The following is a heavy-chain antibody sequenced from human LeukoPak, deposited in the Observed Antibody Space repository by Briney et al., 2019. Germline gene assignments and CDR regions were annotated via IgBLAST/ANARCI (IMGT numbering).Heavy chain of an antibody. V-gene: IGHV3-30*04. D-gene: IGHD4-11*01. CDR2: ISYDGSNK. J-gene: IGHJ4*02. CDR1: GFTFSSYA. Sequence: PGRSLRLSCAASGFTFSSYAMHWVRQAPGKGLEWVAVISYDGSNKYYADSVKGRFTISRDDAQNSLYLQMNSLRAEDTAVYYCARDLFPSTTAYFDYWGQGTLVTVSS. CDR3: ARDLFPSTTAYFDY.